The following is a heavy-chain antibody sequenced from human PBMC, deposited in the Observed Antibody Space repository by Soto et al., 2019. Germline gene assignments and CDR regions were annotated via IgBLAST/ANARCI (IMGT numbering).Heavy chain of an antibody. V-gene: IGHV4-59*02. D-gene: IGHD3-10*01. CDR2: INYSGST. CDR3: ARSCTYYYGSGSYYSN. J-gene: IGHJ4*02. CDR1: GGSVSSYY. Sequence: SETLSLTCTVSGGSVSSYYWSWIRQSPGKGLEWIGEINYSGSTNYNPSLKSRVTISVDTSKNQFSLKLSSVTAADTAVYYCARSCTYYYGSGSYYSNWGQGTLVTVSS.